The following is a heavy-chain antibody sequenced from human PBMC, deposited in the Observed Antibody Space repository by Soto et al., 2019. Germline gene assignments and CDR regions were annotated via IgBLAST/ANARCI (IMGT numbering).Heavy chain of an antibody. V-gene: IGHV4-34*01. CDR3: ASSDVDTATSYRWFDP. CDR2: INHSGST. J-gene: IGHJ5*02. Sequence: SETLSLTCAVYGGSFSCYYWSWIRRPPGKGLEWIGEINHSGSTNYNPSLKSRVTISVDTSKNQFSLKLSSVTAADTAVYYCASSDVDTATSYRWFDPWGQGTLVTVSS. D-gene: IGHD5-18*01. CDR1: GGSFSCYY.